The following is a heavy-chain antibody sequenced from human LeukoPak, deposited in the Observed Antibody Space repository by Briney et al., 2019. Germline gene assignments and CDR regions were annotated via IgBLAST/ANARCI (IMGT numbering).Heavy chain of an antibody. Sequence: GGSLRLPCAASGFTFSSYGMHWVRQAPGKGLEWVSFIRYDGSNEYYADSVKGRFTISRDNSKNTLYLQMNSLRAEDTAVYYCARVTYGSGTYGAFDYWGQGTLVTVSS. D-gene: IGHD3-10*01. CDR2: IRYDGSNE. J-gene: IGHJ4*02. CDR3: ARVTYGSGTYGAFDY. V-gene: IGHV3-30*02. CDR1: GFTFSSYG.